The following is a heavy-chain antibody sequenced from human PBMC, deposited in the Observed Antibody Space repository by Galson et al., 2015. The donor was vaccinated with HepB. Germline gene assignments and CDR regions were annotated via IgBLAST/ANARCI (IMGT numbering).Heavy chain of an antibody. CDR2: ISSNGGST. CDR1: GFTFSSYA. J-gene: IGHJ3*02. V-gene: IGHV3-64D*06. CDR3: VNGWFGELLGAFDI. D-gene: IGHD3-10*01. Sequence: SLRLSCAASGFTFSSYAMHWVRQAPGKGLEYVSAISSNGGSTYYADSVKGRFTISRDNSKNTLYLQMSSLRAEDTAVYYCVNGWFGELLGAFDIWGQGTMVTVSS.